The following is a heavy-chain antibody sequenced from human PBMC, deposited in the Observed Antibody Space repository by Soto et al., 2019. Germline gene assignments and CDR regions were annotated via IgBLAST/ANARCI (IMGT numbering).Heavy chain of an antibody. CDR1: GGSISSGGYY. CDR3: ARTTSYRFPLDY. CDR2: INHSGST. V-gene: IGHV4-39*07. Sequence: SETLSLTCTVSGGSISSGGYYWSWIRQPPGKGLEWIGEINHSGSTNYNPSLKSRVTISVDTSKNQFSLKLSSVTAADTAVYYCARTTSYRFPLDYWGQGTLVTVSS. D-gene: IGHD4-17*01. J-gene: IGHJ4*02.